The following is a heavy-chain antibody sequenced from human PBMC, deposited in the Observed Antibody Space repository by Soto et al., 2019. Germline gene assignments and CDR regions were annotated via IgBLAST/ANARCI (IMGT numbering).Heavy chain of an antibody. CDR1: GFTFDDYT. CDR3: AKDIRGSGAFDI. D-gene: IGHD2-15*01. V-gene: IGHV3-43*01. Sequence: EVQLVESGGVVVQPGGSLRLSCAASGFTFDDYTMHWVRQAPGKGLEWVSLISWDGGSTYYADSVKGRFTISRDNSKNSLYLQMNSLRTEDTALYYCAKDIRGSGAFDIWGQGTMVTVSS. CDR2: ISWDGGST. J-gene: IGHJ3*02.